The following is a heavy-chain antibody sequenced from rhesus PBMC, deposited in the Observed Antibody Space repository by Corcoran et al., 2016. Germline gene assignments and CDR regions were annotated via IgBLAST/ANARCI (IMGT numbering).Heavy chain of an antibody. CDR1: GGTISSDYWS. D-gene: IGHD3-28*01. V-gene: IGHV4S12*01. J-gene: IGHJ4*01. CDR2: SYSKSAST. Sequence: QVQLQEAGPGVVKPSETLSLTCAVSGGTISSDYWSWTWIRQPPGKGLEWFGGSYSKSASTNYNPSLKSRVIITTDASKTQFSLKLSSVTATDTAVYYCARDRSYGSGYYGVLDYWGQGVLVTVSS. CDR3: ARDRSYGSGYYGVLDY.